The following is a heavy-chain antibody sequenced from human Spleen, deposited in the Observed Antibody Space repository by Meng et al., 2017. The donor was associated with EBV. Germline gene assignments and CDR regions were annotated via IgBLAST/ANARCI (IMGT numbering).Heavy chain of an antibody. V-gene: IGHV1-69*01. D-gene: IGHD3-16*01. Sequence: QEHLVQSGAEVKKPGSAVKVSCQAFGGPSGTYSIAWVRQAPGRGLEGMGGIITLSGTPTYAQKFQGRLTITADPSTRTTYMELRGLTSDDTAIYYCARGHYDGYWGQGTLVTVSS. CDR1: GGPSGTYS. J-gene: IGHJ4*02. CDR2: IITLSGTP. CDR3: ARGHYDGY.